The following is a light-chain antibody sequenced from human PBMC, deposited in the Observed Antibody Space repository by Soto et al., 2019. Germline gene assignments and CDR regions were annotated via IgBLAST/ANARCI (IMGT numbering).Light chain of an antibody. CDR1: QSVSSSY. V-gene: IGKV3-20*01. Sequence: EIVLTQSPGTLSLSPGERATLSCRASQSVSSSYLAWYQQKPGQAPRLLIYGASSRATGIPDRFSGSGSGTDCTLTISRLEPDDFAVYYCQQYGSSLLFTFGPGTKVDIK. CDR3: QQYGSSLLFT. CDR2: GAS. J-gene: IGKJ3*01.